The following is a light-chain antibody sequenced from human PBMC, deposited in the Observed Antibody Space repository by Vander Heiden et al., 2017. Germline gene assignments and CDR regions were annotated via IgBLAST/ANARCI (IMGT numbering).Light chain of an antibody. CDR3: QQANSFFT. CDR1: QGISGW. Sequence: DIPLTPSPSSVSASVGDRVTITCRASQGISGWLAWYQQKPGKAPKLLIYAASSLQSGVPSRFSGSGSGTDFTLTISSLQPEDFATYYCQQANSFFTFGGGTKVEIK. J-gene: IGKJ4*01. V-gene: IGKV1-12*01. CDR2: AAS.